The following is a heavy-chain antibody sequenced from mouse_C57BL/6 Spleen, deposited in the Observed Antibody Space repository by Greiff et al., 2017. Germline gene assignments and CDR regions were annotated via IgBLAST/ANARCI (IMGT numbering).Heavy chain of an antibody. CDR1: GYSFTSYY. V-gene: IGHV1-66*01. CDR3: ARSGYGSSLLYAMDY. CDR2: IYPGSGNT. Sequence: QVQLQQSGPELVKPGASVKISCKASGYSFTSYYIHWVKQRPGQGLEWIGWIYPGSGNTKYNEKFKGKATLTADTSSSTAYMQLSSLTSEYSAVYYCARSGYGSSLLYAMDYWGQGTSVTVSS. J-gene: IGHJ4*01. D-gene: IGHD1-1*01.